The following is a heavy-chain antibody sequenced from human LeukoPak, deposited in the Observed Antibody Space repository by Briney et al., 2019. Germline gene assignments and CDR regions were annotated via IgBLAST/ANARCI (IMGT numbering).Heavy chain of an antibody. CDR2: ISYDGSNK. CDR1: GFTFSSYA. D-gene: IGHD3-3*01. V-gene: IGHV3-30-3*01. CDR3: AKEYYDFWSGYWGPVYFDY. J-gene: IGHJ4*02. Sequence: GGSLRLSCAASGFTFSSYAMHWVRQAPGKGLEWVAVISYDGSNKYYADSVKGRFTISRDNSKNTLYLQMNSLRAEDTAVYYCAKEYYDFWSGYWGPVYFDYWGQGTLVTVSS.